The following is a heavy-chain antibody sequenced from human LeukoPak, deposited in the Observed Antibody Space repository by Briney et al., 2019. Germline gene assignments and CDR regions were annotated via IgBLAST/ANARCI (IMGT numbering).Heavy chain of an antibody. CDR3: ARHRGSSGGYYYYYYYMDV. CDR1: GGSFSGYY. J-gene: IGHJ6*03. Sequence: SETLSLTCAVYGGSFSGYYWSWIRQPPGKGLEWIGEINHSGSTNYNPSLKSRVTISVDTSKNQFSLKLSSVTAADTAVYYCARHRGSSGGYYYYYYYMDVWGKGTTVTISS. V-gene: IGHV4-34*01. D-gene: IGHD6-19*01. CDR2: INHSGST.